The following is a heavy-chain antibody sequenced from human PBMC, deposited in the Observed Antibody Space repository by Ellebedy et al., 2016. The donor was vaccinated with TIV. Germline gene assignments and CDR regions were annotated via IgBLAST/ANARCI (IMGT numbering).Heavy chain of an antibody. CDR3: ARTTAVTTASWDY. D-gene: IGHD4-11*01. CDR1: GGSFSGYY. CDR2: INHSGST. Sequence: SETLSLTCTVYGGSFSGYYWSWIRQPPGKGLEWIGEINHSGSTNYNPSLKSRVTISIDTSRNQFSLKLSSVTAADTAVYFCARTTAVTTASWDYWGQGTLVTASS. V-gene: IGHV4-34*01. J-gene: IGHJ4*02.